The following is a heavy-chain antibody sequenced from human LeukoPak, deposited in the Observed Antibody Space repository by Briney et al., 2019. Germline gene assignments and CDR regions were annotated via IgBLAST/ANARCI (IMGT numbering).Heavy chain of an antibody. CDR3: ARELGEVVVVPAAIPRGDYFDY. J-gene: IGHJ4*02. CDR2: INHSGST. Sequence: SETLSLTCAVYGGSFSGYYWSWIRQPPGKGLEWIGEINHSGSTNYNPSLKSRVTISVDTSKNQFSLKLSSVTAADTAVYYCARELGEVVVVPAAIPRGDYFDYWGQGTLVTVSS. V-gene: IGHV4-34*01. D-gene: IGHD2-2*01. CDR1: GGSFSGYY.